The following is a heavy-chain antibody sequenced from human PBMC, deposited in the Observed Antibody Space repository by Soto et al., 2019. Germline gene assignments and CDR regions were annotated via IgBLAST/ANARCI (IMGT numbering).Heavy chain of an antibody. CDR3: ARAKKTVVTLFDY. J-gene: IGHJ4*02. Sequence: SETLSLTCSVSGESIGSGGHYWNWIRQRPEKGLEWIGYIYYSGSTHYNPSLRSRLTISLDTSKNQFSLKLSSVTAADTAVYYCARAKKTVVTLFDYWGQGTLVTVSS. CDR1: GESIGSGGHY. D-gene: IGHD2-15*01. CDR2: IYYSGST. V-gene: IGHV4-31*03.